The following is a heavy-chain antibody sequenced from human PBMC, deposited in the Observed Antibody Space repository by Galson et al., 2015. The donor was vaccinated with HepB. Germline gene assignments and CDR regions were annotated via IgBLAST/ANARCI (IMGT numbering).Heavy chain of an antibody. CDR2: IWFDGSKD. V-gene: IGHV3-33*01. Sequence: SLRLSCAASGPAFSSHGMHWVRQAPGKGLEWVALIWFDGSKDYYADSVKGRFTISRDNSNNMLYLQMNNLGVEDTAVYYCARYYGDYRAFDYWGQGTLVSVSS. CDR1: GPAFSSHG. J-gene: IGHJ4*02. D-gene: IGHD4-17*01. CDR3: ARYYGDYRAFDY.